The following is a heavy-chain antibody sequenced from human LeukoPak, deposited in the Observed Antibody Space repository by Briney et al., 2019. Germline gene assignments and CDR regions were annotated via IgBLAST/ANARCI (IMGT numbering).Heavy chain of an antibody. CDR3: ATASSWSSHYYYYGMDV. CDR2: FDPEDGET. V-gene: IGHV1-24*01. Sequence: ASVKVSCKVSGYTLTELSMHWVRQTPGKGLEWMGGFDPEDGETIYAQKSQGRVTMTEDTSTDTAYMELSSLRSEDTAVYYCATASSWSSHYYYYGMDVWGQGTTVTVSS. J-gene: IGHJ6*02. D-gene: IGHD6-13*01. CDR1: GYTLTELS.